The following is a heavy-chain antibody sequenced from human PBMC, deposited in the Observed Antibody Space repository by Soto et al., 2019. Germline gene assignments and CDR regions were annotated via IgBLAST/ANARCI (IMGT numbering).Heavy chain of an antibody. D-gene: IGHD3-3*01. CDR1: GYTFTSYA. CDR2: INAGNGNT. CDR3: ARDRGSKTYYDFWSGSRWFDP. V-gene: IGHV1-3*01. Sequence: QVQLVQSGAEVKKPGASVKVSCKASGYTFTSYAMHWVRQAPGQRLEWMGWINAGNGNTKYSQKFQGRVTITRDTSASTAYMELSSLRSEDTAVYYCARDRGSKTYYDFWSGSRWFDPWGQGTLVTFSS. J-gene: IGHJ5*02.